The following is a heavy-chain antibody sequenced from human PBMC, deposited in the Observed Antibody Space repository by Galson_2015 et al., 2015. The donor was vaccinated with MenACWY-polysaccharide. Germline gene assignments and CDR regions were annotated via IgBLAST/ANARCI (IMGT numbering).Heavy chain of an antibody. Sequence: CAISGDSVSSNSAAWNWIRQSPSRGLEWLGRTYYRSKWYSYYAPSVKNRITIQPDTSKDHFSLQLRSVTPDDTAVYYCARGPSHLVYWGPGSLVTVSP. CDR1: GDSVSSNSAA. D-gene: IGHD2-8*02. CDR2: TYYRSKWYS. CDR3: ARGPSHLVY. J-gene: IGHJ4*01. V-gene: IGHV6-1*01.